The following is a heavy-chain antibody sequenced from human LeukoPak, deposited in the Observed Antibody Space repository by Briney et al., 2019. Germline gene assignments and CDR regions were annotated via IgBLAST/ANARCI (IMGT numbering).Heavy chain of an antibody. D-gene: IGHD3-10*01. CDR3: ARDFPYGSGSYLDY. Sequence: GASVKVSCKASGGTFSSNAISWVRQAPGQGLGWMGGIIPIFGTANYAQKFQGRVTITADESTSTAYMELSSLRSEDTAVYYCARDFPYGSGSYLDYWGQGTLVTVSS. CDR1: GGTFSSNA. V-gene: IGHV1-69*13. J-gene: IGHJ4*02. CDR2: IIPIFGTA.